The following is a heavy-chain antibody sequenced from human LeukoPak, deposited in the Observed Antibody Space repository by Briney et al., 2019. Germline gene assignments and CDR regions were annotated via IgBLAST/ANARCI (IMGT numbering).Heavy chain of an antibody. J-gene: IGHJ3*02. Sequence: GGSLRLSCAASGFTVSSNYMSWVRQAPGKGLEWVSVIYSGGSTYYADSVKGRFTISRDNPKNTLYLQMNSLRSEDTAVYYCASVFGVVSILSDAFDIWGQGTMVTVSS. V-gene: IGHV3-53*05. CDR2: IYSGGST. D-gene: IGHD3-3*01. CDR3: ASVFGVVSILSDAFDI. CDR1: GFTVSSNY.